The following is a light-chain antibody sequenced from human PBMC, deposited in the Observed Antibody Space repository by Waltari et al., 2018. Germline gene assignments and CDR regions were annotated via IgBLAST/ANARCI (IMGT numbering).Light chain of an antibody. CDR1: SSDVGGYNY. J-gene: IGLJ3*02. CDR2: DFS. Sequence: QSALTQPASVSGSPGQSITISCTGTSSDVGGYNYVSWYQQHPGKAPKVMIYDFSNRPSGVSARFSGSKSGNTASLTISGLQAEDEADYYCNSYTSSSTWVFGGGTKLTVL. CDR3: NSYTSSSTWV. V-gene: IGLV2-14*03.